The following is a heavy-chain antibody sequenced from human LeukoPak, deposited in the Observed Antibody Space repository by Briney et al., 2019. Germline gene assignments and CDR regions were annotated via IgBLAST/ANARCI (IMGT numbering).Heavy chain of an antibody. Sequence: GGSLGLSCAASGFTYSSYAMRWVRQAPGKGLEYVSAISSNGGSTYYANSVKGRFTISRDNSKNTLYLQMGSLRAEDMAVYYCARAEFFYGMVAPAMDLWGQGTLVTVSS. D-gene: IGHD1-26*01. J-gene: IGHJ4*02. CDR3: ARAEFFYGMVAPAMDL. CDR2: ISSNGGST. CDR1: GFTYSSYA. V-gene: IGHV3-64*01.